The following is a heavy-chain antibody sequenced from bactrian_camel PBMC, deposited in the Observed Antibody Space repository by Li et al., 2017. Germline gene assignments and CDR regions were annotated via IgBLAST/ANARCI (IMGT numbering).Heavy chain of an antibody. CDR3: AADGWVERDGRCDS. D-gene: IGHD3*01. CDR2: ISNNGGSRT. J-gene: IGHJ4*01. V-gene: IGHV3S63*01. Sequence: HVQLVESGGGLVQAGESLTLSCTVSGLTFDLYAMNWFRQAPGKERERVSCISNNGGSRTIYVDSVKGRFTVSRDNAKNTHYLQMTDLKVEDTAVYYCAADGWVERDGRCDSLSQGTQVTVS. CDR1: GLTFDLYA.